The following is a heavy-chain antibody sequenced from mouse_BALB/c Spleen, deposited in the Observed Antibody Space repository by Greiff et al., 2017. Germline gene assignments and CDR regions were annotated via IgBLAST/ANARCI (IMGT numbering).Heavy chain of an antibody. J-gene: IGHJ3*01. CDR2: ISDGGSYT. Sequence: EVQVVESGGGLVKPGGSLKLSCAASGFTFSDYYMYWVRQTPEKRLEWVATISDGGSYTYYPDSVKGRFTISRDNAKNNLYLQMSSLKSEDTAMYYCARDPYDPFAYWGQGTLVTVSA. D-gene: IGHD2-3*01. V-gene: IGHV5-4*02. CDR3: ARDPYDPFAY. CDR1: GFTFSDYY.